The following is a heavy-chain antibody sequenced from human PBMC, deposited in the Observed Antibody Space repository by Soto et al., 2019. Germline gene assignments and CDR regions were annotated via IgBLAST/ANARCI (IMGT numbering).Heavy chain of an antibody. CDR3: AKRLCSSTSCYVYYYYGMDV. J-gene: IGHJ6*02. CDR2: ISGSGGST. CDR1: GFTFSSYA. V-gene: IGHV3-23*01. D-gene: IGHD2-2*01. Sequence: GGSLRLSCAASGFTFSSYAMSWVRQAPGKGLEWVSAISGSGGSTYYADSVKGRFTISRDNSKNTLYLQMNSLRAEDTAVYYCAKRLCSSTSCYVYYYYGMDVWGQGTTVTVSS.